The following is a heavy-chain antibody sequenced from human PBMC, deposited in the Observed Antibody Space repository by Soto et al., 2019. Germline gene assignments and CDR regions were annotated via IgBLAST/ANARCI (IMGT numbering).Heavy chain of an antibody. CDR2: IRSKAYGGTT. D-gene: IGHD6-19*01. J-gene: IGHJ4*02. V-gene: IGHV3-49*04. Sequence: GGSLRLSCTASGFTFGDYAMSWVRQAPGKGLEWVGFIRSKAYGGTTEYAASAKGRFTISRDDSKSIAYLQMNSLKTEDTAVYYCTRGDSSGWYNYFDYWGQGTLVTVSS. CDR1: GFTFGDYA. CDR3: TRGDSSGWYNYFDY.